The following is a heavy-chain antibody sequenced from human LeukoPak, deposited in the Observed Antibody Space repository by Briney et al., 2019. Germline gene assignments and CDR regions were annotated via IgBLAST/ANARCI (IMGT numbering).Heavy chain of an antibody. CDR2: ISGSGGST. CDR1: GFTFSSYA. CDR3: AKTFRSIVGADFDY. V-gene: IGHV3-23*01. J-gene: IGHJ4*02. Sequence: PGGSLRLSCAASGFTFSSYAMSWVRQAPGKGLEWVSAISGSGGSTYHADSVKGRFTISRDNSKNTLYLQMNSLRAEDTAVYYCAKTFRSIVGADFDYWGQGTLVTVSS. D-gene: IGHD1-26*01.